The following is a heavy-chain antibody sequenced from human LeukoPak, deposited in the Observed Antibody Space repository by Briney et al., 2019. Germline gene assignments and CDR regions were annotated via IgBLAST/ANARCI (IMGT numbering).Heavy chain of an antibody. J-gene: IGHJ3*02. D-gene: IGHD3-9*01. V-gene: IGHV1-2*02. Sequence: GASVKVSCKASGYTFTGYYMHWVRQAPGQGLEWMGWINPNSGGTNYAQKFQGRVTMTRDTSISTAYMELSRLRSDDTAVYYCARGIYYDILTGYPYSPLIGAFDIWGQGTMVTVSS. CDR3: ARGIYYDILTGYPYSPLIGAFDI. CDR2: INPNSGGT. CDR1: GYTFTGYY.